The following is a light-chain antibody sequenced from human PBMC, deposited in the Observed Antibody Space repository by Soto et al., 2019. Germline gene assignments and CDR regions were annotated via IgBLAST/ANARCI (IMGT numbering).Light chain of an antibody. Sequence: DIQMTQSPSSLSASVGDRVTITCRASQSIGRYLNWYQQKPGKAPKLLIYDASSLESGVPSRFSGSGSGTEFTLTISSLQPDDFATYYCQHYNSYSEAFGQGTKVDIK. CDR1: QSIGRY. CDR2: DAS. V-gene: IGKV1-5*01. CDR3: QHYNSYSEA. J-gene: IGKJ1*01.